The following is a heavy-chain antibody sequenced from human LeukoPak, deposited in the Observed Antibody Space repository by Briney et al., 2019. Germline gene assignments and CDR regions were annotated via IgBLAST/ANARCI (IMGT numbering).Heavy chain of an antibody. CDR1: GGSLSGYY. CDR2: INHSGST. J-gene: IGHJ4*02. D-gene: IGHD2-21*02. V-gene: IGHV4-34*01. Sequence: PSETLSLTCAVYGGSLSGYYWSWIRQPPGKGLEWIGEINHSGSTNYNPSLKSRVTISVDTSKNQFSLKLSSATAADTAVYYCATRVTAMNYWGQGTLVTVSS. CDR3: ATRVTAMNY.